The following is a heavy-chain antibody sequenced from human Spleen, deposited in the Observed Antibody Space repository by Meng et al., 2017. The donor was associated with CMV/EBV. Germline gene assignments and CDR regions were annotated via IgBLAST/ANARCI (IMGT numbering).Heavy chain of an antibody. Sequence: SGYTFTSYGISWVRQAPGQGLEWMGWISAYNGNTNYAQKLQGRVTMTTDTSTSTAYMELRSLRSDDTAVYYCARVRGSSWYNWFDPWGQGTLVTVSS. CDR3: ARVRGSSWYNWFDP. CDR1: GYTFTSYG. D-gene: IGHD6-13*01. V-gene: IGHV1-18*01. CDR2: ISAYNGNT. J-gene: IGHJ5*02.